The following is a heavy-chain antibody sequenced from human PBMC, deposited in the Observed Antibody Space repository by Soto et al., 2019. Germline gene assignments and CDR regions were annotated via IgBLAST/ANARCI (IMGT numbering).Heavy chain of an antibody. CDR2: MNPNSGNT. Sequence: ASVKVSCKASGYTFTRYDIKWVRQATGQGLEWMGWMNPNSGNTGYAQKLQGRVTMIRNNSISTAYMELSSLRSEDTSLYYFARLGPKLLLYSYDYWGQGTLVTVSS. V-gene: IGHV1-8*01. CDR1: GYTFTRYD. CDR3: ARLGPKLLLYSYDY. D-gene: IGHD2-21*01. J-gene: IGHJ4*02.